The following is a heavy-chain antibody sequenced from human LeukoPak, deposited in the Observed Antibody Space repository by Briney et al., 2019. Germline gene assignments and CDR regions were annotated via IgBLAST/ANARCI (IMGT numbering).Heavy chain of an antibody. J-gene: IGHJ3*01. CDR3: AKDRLARYFDWLSA. CDR2: ISGSGGST. Sequence: GGSLRLSCAASGFTFSSYAMSWVRQAPGKGLEWVSAISGSGGSTHYADSVKGRFTISRDNSKNTLYLQMSSLRAEDTAVYYCAKDRLARYFDWLSAWGQGTMVTVSS. CDR1: GFTFSSYA. D-gene: IGHD3-9*01. V-gene: IGHV3-23*01.